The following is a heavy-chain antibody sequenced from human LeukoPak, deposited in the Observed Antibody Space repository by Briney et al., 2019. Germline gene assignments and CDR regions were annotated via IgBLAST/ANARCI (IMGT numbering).Heavy chain of an antibody. CDR1: GFTFSLYA. CDR3: VQSTAWYRSSWYLIY. V-gene: IGHV3-23*01. CDR2: ITGSGDRT. Sequence: PGGSLRLSCAASGFTFSLYAMSWVRQAPGKGLEWVSTITGSGDRTYYADSVKGRFSISRDNSRDTLNLQMNSLRAEDTAIYYCVQSTAWYRSSWYLIYWGQGILVTVSS. D-gene: IGHD6-13*01. J-gene: IGHJ4*02.